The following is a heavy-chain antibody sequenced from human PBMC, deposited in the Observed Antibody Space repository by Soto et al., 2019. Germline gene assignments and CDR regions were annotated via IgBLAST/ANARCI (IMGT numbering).Heavy chain of an antibody. CDR3: ARVLVPPAKFDP. V-gene: IGHV1-69*13. Sequence: SVKVACKGSGGTFSSYAISWVRQAPGQGLEWMGGIIPIFGTAKYALKFQGRVTITADESTSTAYMELSSLRSEDTAVYYCARVLVPPAKFDPWGQGTLVTVSS. J-gene: IGHJ5*02. CDR2: IIPIFGTA. D-gene: IGHD2-2*01. CDR1: GGTFSSYA.